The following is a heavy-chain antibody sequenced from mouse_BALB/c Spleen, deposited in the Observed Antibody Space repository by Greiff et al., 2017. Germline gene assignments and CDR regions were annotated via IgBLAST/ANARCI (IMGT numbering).Heavy chain of an antibody. D-gene: IGHD2-1*01. J-gene: IGHJ4*01. Sequence: EVQLQQSGPELVKPGASVKISCKASGYTFTDYNMHWVKQSHGKSLEWIGYIYPYNGGTGYNQKLKSKATLTVDNSSSTAYMELRSLTSEDSAVYYCAREWGNYGDAAMDYCGQGTPVTVSS. CDR1: GYTFTDYN. CDR2: IYPYNGGT. V-gene: IGHV1S29*02. CDR3: AREWGNYGDAAMDY.